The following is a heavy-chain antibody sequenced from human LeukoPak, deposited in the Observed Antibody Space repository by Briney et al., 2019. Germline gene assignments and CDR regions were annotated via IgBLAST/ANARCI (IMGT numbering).Heavy chain of an antibody. J-gene: IGHJ6*02. D-gene: IGHD6-13*01. CDR1: GYTFTSYA. CDR3: ASPYPGIAAAGNSYFYGMDV. CDR2: INAGNGDT. Sequence: GASVKVSCKTSGYTFTSYAIYWVRQAPGQRLEWMAWINAGNGDTRYSQTFQGRLTITRDTSASIAYMELSGLRSEDTAVYYCASPYPGIAAAGNSYFYGMDVWGQGTTVTVSS. V-gene: IGHV1-3*01.